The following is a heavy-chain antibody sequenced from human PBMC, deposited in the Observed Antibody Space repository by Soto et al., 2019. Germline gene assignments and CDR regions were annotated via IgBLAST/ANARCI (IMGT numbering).Heavy chain of an antibody. D-gene: IGHD6-6*01. CDR1: GGSFSGYY. J-gene: IGHJ5*02. Sequence: SETLSLTCAVHGGSFSGYYWSWIRQPPGKGLEWIGEINHSGSTNYNPSLKSRVTISVDTSKNQFSLKLSSVTAADTAVYYCAREYSSSWGGGDNWFDPWGQGTLVTVSS. CDR3: AREYSSSWGGGDNWFDP. CDR2: INHSGST. V-gene: IGHV4-34*01.